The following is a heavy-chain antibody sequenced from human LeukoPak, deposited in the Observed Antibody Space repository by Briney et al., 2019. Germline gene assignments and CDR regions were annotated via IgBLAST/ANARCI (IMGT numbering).Heavy chain of an antibody. D-gene: IGHD6-19*01. V-gene: IGHV4-38-2*02. CDR3: ARDSSGWYHWFDP. CDR1: GYSIGSGYY. Sequence: PSETLSLICSVSGYSIGSGYYWGWIRQPPGKGLEWIGSVYYSGSTYYNPSLKSRVTMSVDTSKNQFSLKLSSVTAADTAVYYCARDSSGWYHWFDPWGQGTLVTVSS. J-gene: IGHJ5*02. CDR2: VYYSGST.